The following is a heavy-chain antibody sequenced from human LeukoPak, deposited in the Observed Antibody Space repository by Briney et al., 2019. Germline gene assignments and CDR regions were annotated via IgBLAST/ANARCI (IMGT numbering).Heavy chain of an antibody. V-gene: IGHV4-4*09. D-gene: IGHD3-3*01. CDR2: IYTSGST. CDR3: ARHQTSYDFWSGYFNWFDP. Sequence: SETLSLTCTVSGGSISSYYWSWIRQPPGKGLEWIGYIYTSGSTSYNPSLKSRVTISVDTSKNQFSLKLSSVTAADTAVYYCARHQTSYDFWSGYFNWFDPWGQGTLVTVSS. J-gene: IGHJ5*02. CDR1: GGSISSYY.